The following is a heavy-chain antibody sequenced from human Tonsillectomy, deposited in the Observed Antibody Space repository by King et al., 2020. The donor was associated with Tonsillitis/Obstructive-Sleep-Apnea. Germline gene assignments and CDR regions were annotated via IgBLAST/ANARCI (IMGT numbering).Heavy chain of an antibody. CDR2: IWYDGSNK. CDR3: AKGGVQRHYMDV. V-gene: IGHV3-33*06. D-gene: IGHD1-1*01. J-gene: IGHJ6*03. Sequence: QLVQSGGGVVQPGRSLRLSCAASRFTFSSYGMHWVRQAPGKGLEWVAVIWYDGSNKYYADSVKGRFTISRDNSKNTLYLQMNSLRAEDTAVFYCAKGGVQRHYMDVWGKGTTVTVSS. CDR1: RFTFSSYG.